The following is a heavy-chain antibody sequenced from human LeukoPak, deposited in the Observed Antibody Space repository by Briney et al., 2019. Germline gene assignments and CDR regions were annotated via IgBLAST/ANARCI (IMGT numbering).Heavy chain of an antibody. V-gene: IGHV3-21*06. CDR1: GFTFNTYT. Sequence: GGSLRLSCAASGFTFNTYTMNWARQAPGKGLEWLSSLDSSGAYIFYADSVKGRFIISRDNAKNSLYLQMNSLTAEDTAVYYCVRAYHPGGWFDPWGQGTLVTVSS. J-gene: IGHJ5*02. CDR2: LDSSGAYI. D-gene: IGHD2-21*01. CDR3: VRAYHPGGWFDP.